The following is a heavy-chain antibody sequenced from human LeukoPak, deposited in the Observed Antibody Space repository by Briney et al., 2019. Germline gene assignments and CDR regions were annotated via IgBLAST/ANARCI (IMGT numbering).Heavy chain of an antibody. V-gene: IGHV3-11*01. CDR2: ISDSGKII. CDR1: GFTFSDHY. D-gene: IGHD6-13*01. J-gene: IGHJ4*02. Sequence: GGSLRLSCAASGFTFSDHYMNWIRQAPGKGLEWVSYISDSGKIIKYADSVKGRFTISRDNAKPSLHLQMNSLRADDTAVYYCARVSREAATSGWGQGTLVTVSS. CDR3: ARVSREAATSG.